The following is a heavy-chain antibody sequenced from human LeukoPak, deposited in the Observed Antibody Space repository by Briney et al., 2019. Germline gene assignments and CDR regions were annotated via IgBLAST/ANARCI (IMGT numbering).Heavy chain of an antibody. J-gene: IGHJ4*02. CDR1: GYTFTGYY. V-gene: IGHV1-2*02. CDR2: INPNSGGT. CDR3: ARVVGELEPFDY. Sequence: GASVKVSRKASGYTFTGYYMHWVRQAPGQGLEWMGWINPNSGGTNYAQKFQGRVTMTRDTSISTAYMELSRLRSDDTAVYYCARVVGELEPFDYWGQGTLVTVSS. D-gene: IGHD1-1*01.